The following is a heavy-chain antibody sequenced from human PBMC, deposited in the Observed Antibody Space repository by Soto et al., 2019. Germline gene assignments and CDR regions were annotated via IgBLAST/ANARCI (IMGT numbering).Heavy chain of an antibody. CDR3: ARASHNSFGDYDTFEI. J-gene: IGHJ3*02. V-gene: IGHV4-30-4*01. CDR1: GASISSGDYY. CDR2: SYYSGST. D-gene: IGHD2-21*02. Sequence: PSETLSLTCTVSGASISSGDYYWSWIRQPPGKGLEWIGYSYYSGSTFYNPSLKSRVIISVDTSKNQFSLKLSSMTAADTAIYYCARASHNSFGDYDTFEIWGQGTMVTVSS.